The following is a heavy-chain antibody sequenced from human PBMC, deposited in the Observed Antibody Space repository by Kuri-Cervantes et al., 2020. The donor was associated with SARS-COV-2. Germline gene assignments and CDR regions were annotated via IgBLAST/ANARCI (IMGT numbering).Heavy chain of an antibody. J-gene: IGHJ4*02. CDR3: ARDETTYYDFWSGYYASY. Sequence: ASVKVSCKASGYTFTSYGISWVRQAPGQGLEWMGWISAYNGNTNYAQKLQGRVTMTTDTSTSTAYMELRSLRSDDTAVYYCARDETTYYDFWSGYYASYWGQGTLVTV. CDR2: ISAYNGNT. CDR1: GYTFTSYG. D-gene: IGHD3-3*01. V-gene: IGHV1-18*01.